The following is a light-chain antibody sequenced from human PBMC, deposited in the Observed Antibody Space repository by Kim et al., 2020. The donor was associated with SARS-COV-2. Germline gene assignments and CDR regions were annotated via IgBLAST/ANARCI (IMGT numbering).Light chain of an antibody. CDR3: QVWDSSSDHPV. CDR2: YDS. J-gene: IGLJ3*02. Sequence: APGKQARITCGGNNIGSKSVHWYQQQPGQAPVLVIYYDSDRPSGIPERFSGSNSGNTATLTISRVEAGDEADYYCQVWDSSSDHPVFGGGTQLTVL. V-gene: IGLV3-21*04. CDR1: NIGSKS.